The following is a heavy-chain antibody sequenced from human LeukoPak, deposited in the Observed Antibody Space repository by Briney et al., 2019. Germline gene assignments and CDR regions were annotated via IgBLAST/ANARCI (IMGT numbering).Heavy chain of an antibody. D-gene: IGHD2-21*02. V-gene: IGHV1-46*01. CDR2: INPSGGDT. Sequence: ASVKVSCKASGYILSSCNMHWVRQAPGQGLEWLGIINPSGGDTKYAQKFQGRVTLTRDKSTSTVYMELSSLTSDDTAVYYCARTYCAEDCSIRYFDYWGQGTLVTVSS. CDR3: ARTYCAEDCSIRYFDY. J-gene: IGHJ4*02. CDR1: GYILSSCN.